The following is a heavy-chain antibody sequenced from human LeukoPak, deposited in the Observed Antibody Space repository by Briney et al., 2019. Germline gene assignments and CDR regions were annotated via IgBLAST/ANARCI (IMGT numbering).Heavy chain of an antibody. D-gene: IGHD1-7*01. CDR1: GFTFGDYA. CDR2: IRSKAYGGTT. Sequence: PGRSLRLSCTASGFTFGDYAMSWVRQAPGKGLEWVGFIRSKAYGGTTEYAASVKGRFTISRDDSKSIAYLQMNSLKTEDTAVYYCTRDRHLELWTATYSGMDVWGKGTTVTVSS. V-gene: IGHV3-49*04. J-gene: IGHJ6*04. CDR3: TRDRHLELWTATYSGMDV.